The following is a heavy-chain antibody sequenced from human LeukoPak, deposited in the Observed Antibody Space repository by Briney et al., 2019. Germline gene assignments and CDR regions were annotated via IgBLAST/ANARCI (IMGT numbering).Heavy chain of an antibody. CDR3: AREDLAAGPLDY. CDR1: GYTFTSSG. J-gene: IGHJ4*02. V-gene: IGHV1-18*01. Sequence: ASVKVSCKASGYTFTSSGISWVRQAPGQGLEWMGWISAYNGNTNYAQKLQGRVTMTTDTSTSTAYMELRSLRSDDTAVYYCAREDLAAGPLDYWGQGTLVTVSS. CDR2: ISAYNGNT. D-gene: IGHD6-6*01.